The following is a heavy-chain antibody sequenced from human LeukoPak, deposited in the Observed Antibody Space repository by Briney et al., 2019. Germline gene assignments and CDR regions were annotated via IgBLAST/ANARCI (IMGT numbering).Heavy chain of an antibody. V-gene: IGHV4-59*01. CDR1: GVPITSYF. CDR2: IYYIGTT. D-gene: IGHD3-10*01. CDR3: AREGYGSGSSHFMDV. J-gene: IGHJ6*03. Sequence: SSETLSLTCTVSGVPITSYFWTWIRQAPGKGLEWIGYIYYIGTTNYNPSLKSRATMSVDMSKNQFSLKLTSATAADTAVYYCAREGYGSGSSHFMDVWGTGTTVTVSS.